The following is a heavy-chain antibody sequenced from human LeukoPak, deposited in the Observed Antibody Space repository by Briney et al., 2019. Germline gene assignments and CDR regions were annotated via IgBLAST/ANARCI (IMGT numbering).Heavy chain of an antibody. D-gene: IGHD2-15*01. CDR1: GYSFTSYW. CDR3: ARAYCSGGSCYLMPFDY. J-gene: IGHJ4*02. CDR2: IYPGDSDT. Sequence: PGESLKISCKGSGYSFTSYWIGWVRQMPGKGLEWMGIIYPGDSDTRYSPSFQGQITISADKSISTAYLQWSSLKDSDTAMYYCARAYCSGGSCYLMPFDYWGQGTLVTVSS. V-gene: IGHV5-51*01.